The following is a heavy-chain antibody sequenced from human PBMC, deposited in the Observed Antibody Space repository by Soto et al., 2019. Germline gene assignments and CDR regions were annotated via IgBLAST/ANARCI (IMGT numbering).Heavy chain of an antibody. Sequence: QLQLQESGPGLVKPSETLSLTCTVSGGSISSSSYYWGWIRQPPGKGLEWIGSIYYSGSTYYNPSLKSRVTISVDTSKNQFSLKLSSVTAADTAVYYCASAGSSSWYDVYFQHWGQGTLVTVSS. CDR1: GGSISSSSYY. CDR2: IYYSGST. D-gene: IGHD6-13*01. V-gene: IGHV4-39*01. J-gene: IGHJ1*01. CDR3: ASAGSSSWYDVYFQH.